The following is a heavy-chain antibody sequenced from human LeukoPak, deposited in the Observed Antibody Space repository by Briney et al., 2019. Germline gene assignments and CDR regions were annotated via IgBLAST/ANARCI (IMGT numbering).Heavy chain of an antibody. CDR1: GYSFTSYW. Sequence: RGESLKISCKGSGYSFTSYWIGWVRQMPGKGLEWMGIIYPGDSDTRYSPSFQGQVTISADKSISTAYLQWSSLKASDTAMYYCARSVSSSSPYYYYYYMDVWGKGTTVTVSS. CDR2: IYPGDSDT. J-gene: IGHJ6*03. D-gene: IGHD6-6*01. CDR3: ARSVSSSSPYYYYYYMDV. V-gene: IGHV5-51*01.